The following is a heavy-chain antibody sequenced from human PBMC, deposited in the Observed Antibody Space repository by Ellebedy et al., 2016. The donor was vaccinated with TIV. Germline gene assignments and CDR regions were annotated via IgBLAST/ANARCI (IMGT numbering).Heavy chain of an antibody. V-gene: IGHV3-30-3*01. CDR2: ISHDGSSQ. D-gene: IGHD6-19*01. Sequence: PGGSLRLSCVASGFTFDSYAMHWVRQAPGKGLEWVAVISHDGSSQYYADSVKGRFTVSRDNSMTTVYLEMNSLRAEDTALYYCARDLDNSSGWYGGAAYWGQGTQVTVSS. J-gene: IGHJ4*02. CDR3: ARDLDNSSGWYGGAAY. CDR1: GFTFDSYA.